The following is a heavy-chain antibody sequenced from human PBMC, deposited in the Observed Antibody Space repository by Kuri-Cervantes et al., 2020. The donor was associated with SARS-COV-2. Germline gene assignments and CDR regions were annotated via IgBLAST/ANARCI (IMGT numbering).Heavy chain of an antibody. CDR1: GGSISGSSSYY. J-gene: IGHJ3*02. Sequence: SETLSLTCTVSGGSISGSSSYYWGWIRQPPGKGLEWIGTIYYSGSTNYNPSLKSRVTISVDTSKNQFSLKLSSVTAADTAVYYCAGRDYDSYAFDIWGQGTVVTVSS. CDR3: AGRDYDSYAFDI. D-gene: IGHD3-3*01. CDR2: IYYSGST. V-gene: IGHV4-39*07.